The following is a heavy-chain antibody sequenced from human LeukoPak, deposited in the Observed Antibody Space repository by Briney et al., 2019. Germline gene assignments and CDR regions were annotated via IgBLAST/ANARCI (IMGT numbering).Heavy chain of an antibody. Sequence: SQTLSLTCAVSGGSISSGGYSWSWIRQPPGKGLEWIGYIYYSGSTYYNPSLKSRVTISVDKSKNQFSLKLSSVTAADTAVYYCARSIAAYDWFDPWGQGTLVTVSS. CDR2: IYYSGST. V-gene: IGHV4-30-4*07. CDR1: GGSISSGGYS. J-gene: IGHJ5*02. CDR3: ARSIAAYDWFDP. D-gene: IGHD6-6*01.